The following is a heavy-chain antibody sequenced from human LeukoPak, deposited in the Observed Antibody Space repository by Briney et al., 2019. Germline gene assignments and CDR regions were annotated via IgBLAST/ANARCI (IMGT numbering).Heavy chain of an antibody. J-gene: IGHJ4*02. Sequence: GGSLRLSCAASGFIFSSYGMHWVRQAPGKGLEWVAVIWHDGNREDYAQSVKGRFSISRDNSKNTLYLQMNSLRAEDTAVYYCARSEETYYDFWSGYCFDYWGQGTLVTVSS. CDR1: GFIFSSYG. D-gene: IGHD3-3*01. CDR3: ARSEETYYDFWSGYCFDY. V-gene: IGHV3-33*01. CDR2: IWHDGNRE.